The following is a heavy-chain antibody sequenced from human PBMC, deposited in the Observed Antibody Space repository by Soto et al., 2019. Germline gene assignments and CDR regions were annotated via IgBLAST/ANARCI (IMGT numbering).Heavy chain of an antibody. D-gene: IGHD3-3*01. V-gene: IGHV1-8*01. Sequence: ASVKVSCKASGYTFTSYDITWVRQATGQGLEWMGWMNPNSGNTGYARKFQGRVTMTRNTSISTAYMELSSLRSEDTAVYYCARGITIFGVVTHHYYYGMDVWGQGTTVTVSS. CDR1: GYTFTSYD. J-gene: IGHJ6*02. CDR3: ARGITIFGVVTHHYYYGMDV. CDR2: MNPNSGNT.